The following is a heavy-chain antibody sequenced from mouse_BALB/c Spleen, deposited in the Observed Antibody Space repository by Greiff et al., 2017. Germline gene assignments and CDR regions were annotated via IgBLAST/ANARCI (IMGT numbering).Heavy chain of an antibody. D-gene: IGHD1-2*01. CDR3: AITTARGYAMDY. J-gene: IGHJ4*01. CDR1: GYAFTNYL. Sequence: VQLQQSGAELVRPGTSVKVSCKASGYAFTNYLIEWVKQRPGQGLEWIGVINPGSGGTNCNEKFKGKATLTADKSSSTAYMQLSSLTSDDSAVYFCAITTARGYAMDYWGQGTSVTVSS. V-gene: IGHV1-54*01. CDR2: INPGSGGT.